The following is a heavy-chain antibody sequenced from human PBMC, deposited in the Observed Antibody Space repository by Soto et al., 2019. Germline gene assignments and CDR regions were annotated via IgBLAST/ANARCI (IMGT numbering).Heavy chain of an antibody. Sequence: EVQLVQSGAEVKKPGESLRISCKGSGYSFTSYWISWVRQMPGKGLEWMGRIDPSDSYTNYSPSFQGHVTISADKSISTAYLQWSSLKASDTAMYYCARRSSGENTDRDGYNHYWYFDLWGRGTLVTVSS. CDR1: GYSFTSYW. D-gene: IGHD5-12*01. J-gene: IGHJ2*01. V-gene: IGHV5-10-1*03. CDR2: IDPSDSYT. CDR3: ARRSSGENTDRDGYNHYWYFDL.